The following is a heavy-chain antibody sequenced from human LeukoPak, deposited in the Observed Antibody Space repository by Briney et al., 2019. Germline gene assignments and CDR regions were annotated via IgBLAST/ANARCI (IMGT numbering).Heavy chain of an antibody. Sequence: ASVKVSCKASGGTFSSYAISWVRQAPGQGLEWMGRIIPILGIANYAQKFQGRVTITADKSTSTAYMELSSLRSEDTAVYYCARDLFGILTGYNQDYAFDIWGQGTMVTVSS. J-gene: IGHJ3*02. CDR2: IIPILGIA. CDR3: ARDLFGILTGYNQDYAFDI. V-gene: IGHV1-69*04. CDR1: GGTFSSYA. D-gene: IGHD3-9*01.